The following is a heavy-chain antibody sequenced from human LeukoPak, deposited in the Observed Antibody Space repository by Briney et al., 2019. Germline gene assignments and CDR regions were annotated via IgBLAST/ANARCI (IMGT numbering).Heavy chain of an antibody. CDR3: ARDGIRYFDWSTGRGYNWFDP. Sequence: SETLSLTCAVSGGSISSSNWWSWVRQPPGKGLEWIGEMYPSGSTNYNPSLKSRVTISIDKSKNQFSLKLTSVTAADTAVYYCARDGIRYFDWSTGRGYNWFDPWGQGTLVTVSS. V-gene: IGHV4-4*02. CDR1: GGSISSSNW. J-gene: IGHJ5*02. D-gene: IGHD3-9*01. CDR2: MYPSGST.